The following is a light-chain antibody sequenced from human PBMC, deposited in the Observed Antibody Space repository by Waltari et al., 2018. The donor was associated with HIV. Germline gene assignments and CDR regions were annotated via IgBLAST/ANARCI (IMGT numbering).Light chain of an antibody. CDR3: ATWDDSLNGLNWV. CDR1: SPNIGSNI. J-gene: IGLJ3*02. CDR2: HDN. Sequence: QSVLTQPPSASGTPGQRVTISCSGSSPNIGSNIVNWYQQLPGRAPKLLIYHDNQRASGVPYRFSGSKSGTSASLAISGLQSEDEADYYCATWDDSLNGLNWVFGGGTKLTVL. V-gene: IGLV1-44*01.